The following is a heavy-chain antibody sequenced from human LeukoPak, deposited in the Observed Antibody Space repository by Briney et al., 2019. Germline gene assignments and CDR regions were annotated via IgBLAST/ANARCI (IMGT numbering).Heavy chain of an antibody. J-gene: IGHJ4*02. Sequence: ASVKVSCKASGGTFSSYAISWVRQTPGQGLEWMGRIIPILGIANYAQKFQGRVAITADKSTSTAYMELSSLRSEDTAVYYCARPLYGSGSYYPDYWGQGTLVTVSS. V-gene: IGHV1-69*04. CDR1: GGTFSSYA. D-gene: IGHD3-10*01. CDR2: IIPILGIA. CDR3: ARPLYGSGSYYPDY.